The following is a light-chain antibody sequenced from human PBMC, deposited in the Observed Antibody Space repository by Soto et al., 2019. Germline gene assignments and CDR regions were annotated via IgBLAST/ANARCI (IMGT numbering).Light chain of an antibody. V-gene: IGKV1-13*02. CDR1: QAISSA. CDR3: QETYSSLT. CDR2: DAS. J-gene: IGKJ4*01. Sequence: ANQLTQSPSSLSASVGDRVTITCRASQAISSALAWYQQKPGKPPKLLIYDASTLQSGVPSRFSGTASGTDFTLTISSLQPEDFATYFCQETYSSLTFGGGTKVDI.